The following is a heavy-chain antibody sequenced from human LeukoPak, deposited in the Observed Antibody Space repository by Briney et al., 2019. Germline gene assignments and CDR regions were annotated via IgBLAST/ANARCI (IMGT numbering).Heavy chain of an antibody. CDR1: GFTFSSYD. V-gene: IGHV1-8*01. Sequence: GASVKVSCKASGFTFSSYDINWVRQATGQGLEWMGWMNPDSGNTGYVQKFQGRVTMTRNTSTSTAYMELSSLRSEDTAVYFCARGRRGSSYVCLERYQYYYMDVWGKGTTVTVSS. D-gene: IGHD5-18*01. J-gene: IGHJ6*03. CDR2: MNPDSGNT. CDR3: ARGRRGSSYVCLERYQYYYMDV.